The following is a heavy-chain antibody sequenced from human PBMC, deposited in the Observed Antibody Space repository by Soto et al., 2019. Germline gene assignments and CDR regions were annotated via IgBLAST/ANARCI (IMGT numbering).Heavy chain of an antibody. Sequence: QVQLVQSGAEVRKPGASVKVSCKASGYTFTSSGISWLRQAPGQGLEWMGWISTYNGDTNDAPKFQDRVTMTIDRSTTTAYMELRSLRSDDAAVYYCARAGAAPDYYSGMDVWGQGTRVTVSS. J-gene: IGHJ6*02. D-gene: IGHD2-15*01. V-gene: IGHV1-18*01. CDR2: ISTYNGDT. CDR1: GYTFTSSG. CDR3: ARAGAAPDYYSGMDV.